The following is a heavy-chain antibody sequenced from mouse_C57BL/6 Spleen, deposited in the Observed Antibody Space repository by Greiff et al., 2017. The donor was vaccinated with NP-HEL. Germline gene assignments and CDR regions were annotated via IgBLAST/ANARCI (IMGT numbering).Heavy chain of an antibody. CDR3: AIDSSGGYAMDY. CDR2: IDPSDSET. CDR1: GCTFTSYW. J-gene: IGHJ4*01. D-gene: IGHD3-2*02. Sequence: VQLQQPGAELVRPGSSVKLSCKASGCTFTSYWMHWVKQRPIQGLEWIGNIDPSDSETHYNQKFKDKATLTVDKSSSTAYMQLSSLTSEDSAVYYCAIDSSGGYAMDYWGQGTSVTVSS. V-gene: IGHV1-52*01.